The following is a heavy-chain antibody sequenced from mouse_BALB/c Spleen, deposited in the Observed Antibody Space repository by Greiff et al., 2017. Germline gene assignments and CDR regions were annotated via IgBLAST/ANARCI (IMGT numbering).Heavy chain of an antibody. V-gene: IGHV5-12-2*01. Sequence: EVKLVESGGGLVQPGGSLKLSCAASGFTFSSYTMSWVRQTPEKRLEWVAYISNGGGSTYYPDTVKGRFTISSDNAKNTLYLQMSSLKSEDTAMYYCERNGGNILAWFAYWGQGTLVTVSA. J-gene: IGHJ3*01. D-gene: IGHD2-1*01. CDR3: ERNGGNILAWFAY. CDR2: ISNGGGST. CDR1: GFTFSSYT.